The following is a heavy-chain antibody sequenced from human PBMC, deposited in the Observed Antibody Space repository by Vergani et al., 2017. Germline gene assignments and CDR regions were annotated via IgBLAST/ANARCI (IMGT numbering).Heavy chain of an antibody. J-gene: IGHJ6*02. CDR1: GFISSSYW. V-gene: IGHV3-7*01. D-gene: IGHD3-10*01. CDR3: VRVPLIRRGSGNYGINNYHGMDV. Sequence: EGQLVESGGDWVQRGGSLRLSCAPSGFISSSYWMSWVRQAPGKGLEWVANVNQDGSEKYYVDSVRGRFTISRDNAKNSIYLQMNSLRAEDTAVYFCVRVPLIRRGSGNYGINNYHGMDVWGQGTTVIVSS. CDR2: VNQDGSEK.